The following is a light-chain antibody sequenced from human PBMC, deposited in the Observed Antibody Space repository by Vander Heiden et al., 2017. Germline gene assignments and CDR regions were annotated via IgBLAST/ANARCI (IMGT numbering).Light chain of an antibody. J-gene: IGKJ3*01. Sequence: DIQLTPSPFSMSASVGAEVSTTCQASQDISNYLNWYQQKPGKSPKLLIYDAANLETGVPSRFSGSRSGTDFTFTISSLQPEDIATYYCQQYDNLPRVTFGPGTKVDI. V-gene: IGKV1-33*01. CDR2: DAA. CDR1: QDISNY. CDR3: QQYDNLPRVT.